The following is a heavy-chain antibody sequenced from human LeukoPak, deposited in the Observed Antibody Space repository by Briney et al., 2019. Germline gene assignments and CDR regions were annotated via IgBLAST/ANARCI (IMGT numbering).Heavy chain of an antibody. CDR1: GFTFNSYA. D-gene: IGHD6-19*01. Sequence: GGSLRLSCAASGFTFNSYAMYWVRQAPGKGLEWVSGIFGSGGSSHYADSVKGRFTISRDNSKNTVYLQMNSLRREDTAVYYCAKATTGYSSGRYPGWPVDYWGQGPLVTVSS. CDR3: AKATTGYSSGRYPGWPVDY. CDR2: IFGSGGSS. V-gene: IGHV3-23*01. J-gene: IGHJ4*02.